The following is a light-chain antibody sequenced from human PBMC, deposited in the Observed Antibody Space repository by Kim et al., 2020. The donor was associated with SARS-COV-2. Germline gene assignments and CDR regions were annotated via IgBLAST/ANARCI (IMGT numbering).Light chain of an antibody. CDR1: QRLVYRYGNIY. J-gene: IGKJ3*01. Sequence: PASISCRSSQRLVYRYGNIYLNWFHQRPGQSPRRLIYKVSNRDSGVPDRFSGSGSGTDFTLQISRVEAEDVGVYYCMQGTHWPFTFGPGTKVDIK. CDR3: MQGTHWPFT. V-gene: IGKV2-30*01. CDR2: KVS.